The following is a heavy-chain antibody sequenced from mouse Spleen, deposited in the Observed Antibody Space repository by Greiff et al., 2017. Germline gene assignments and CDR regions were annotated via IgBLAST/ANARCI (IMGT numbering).Heavy chain of an antibody. J-gene: IGHJ1*03. CDR2: FHPYNDDT. D-gene: IGHD2-1*01. CDR3: ARGNRWYFDV. CDR1: GFTFTTYP. V-gene: IGHV1-47*01. Sequence: QVQLQQSGAELVQPGASVKMSCTASGFTFTTYPIEWMKQTHGKSLEWIGTFHPYNDDTNYNEKFTGKATLTVEKSSSKVYLERSGLTSDDSAVYYCARGNRWYFDVWGTGTTVTVSS.